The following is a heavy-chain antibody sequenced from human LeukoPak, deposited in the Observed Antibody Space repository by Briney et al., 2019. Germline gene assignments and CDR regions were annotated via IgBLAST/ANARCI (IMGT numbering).Heavy chain of an antibody. CDR1: GFTFSSYA. CDR2: ISYDGSNK. D-gene: IGHD3-10*01. Sequence: PGGSLRLSCAASGFTFSSYAMHWVRQAPGKGLEWVAVISYDGSNKYYADSVKGRFTISRDNSKNTLYLQMNSLRAEDTAVYYCARERDYYGSGGYLESFDYWGQGTLVTVSS. V-gene: IGHV3-30*04. J-gene: IGHJ4*02. CDR3: ARERDYYGSGGYLESFDY.